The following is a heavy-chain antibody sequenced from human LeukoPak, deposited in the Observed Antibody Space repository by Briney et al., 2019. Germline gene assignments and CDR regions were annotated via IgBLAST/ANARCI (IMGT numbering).Heavy chain of an antibody. CDR2: IYHSGST. J-gene: IGHJ5*02. CDR3: ARADDSSGYNWFDP. D-gene: IGHD3-22*01. Sequence: SETLSLTCTVSGYSISSGYYWGWIRQPPGKGLEWIGSIYHSGSTYYNPSLKSRVTISVDTSKNQFSLKLSSVTAADTAVYYCARADDSSGYNWFDPWGQGTLVTVSS. CDR1: GYSISSGYY. V-gene: IGHV4-38-2*02.